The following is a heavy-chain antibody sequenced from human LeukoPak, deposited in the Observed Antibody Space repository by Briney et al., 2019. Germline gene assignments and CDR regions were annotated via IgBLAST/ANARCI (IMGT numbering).Heavy chain of an antibody. CDR1: GFTFSNYW. V-gene: IGHV3-7*05. D-gene: IGHD2-2*01. CDR2: IKQDGSEK. CDR3: ARDQRYCSSSSCPWEPFDY. Sequence: PGGSLRLSCAASGFTFSNYWMIWVRQAPGKGLEWVANIKQDGSEKYYVDSVEGRFTISRDNAKNSLYLQMNSLRAEDTAVYYCARDQRYCSSSSCPWEPFDYWGQGTLVTVSS. J-gene: IGHJ4*02.